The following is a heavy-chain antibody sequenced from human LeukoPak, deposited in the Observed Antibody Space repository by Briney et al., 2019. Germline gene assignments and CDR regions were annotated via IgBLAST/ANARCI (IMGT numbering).Heavy chain of an antibody. CDR3: ARGSIQLEGQDYYYYGMDV. CDR2: ISSSGSPI. J-gene: IGHJ6*02. Sequence: GGSLRLSCAASGFTYSSYEMNWVRQAPGKGLEWVSYISSSGSPIYYADSVKGRFTISRDNAKNSLYLQMNSLRAEDTAVYYCARGSIQLEGQDYYYYGMDVWGQGTTVTVSS. D-gene: IGHD1-1*01. CDR1: GFTYSSYE. V-gene: IGHV3-48*03.